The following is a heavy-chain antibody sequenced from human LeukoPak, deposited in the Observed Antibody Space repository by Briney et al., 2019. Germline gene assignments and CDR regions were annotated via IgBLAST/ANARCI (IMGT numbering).Heavy chain of an antibody. CDR1: GFTLSAFP. CDR3: AKDRGY. V-gene: IGHV3-23*01. Sequence: GGSLRLSCAASGFTLSAFPMTWVRQAPGKGLEWVSAISTSGDTTYYADAVKGRVTISRDNSKNTLFLHMNSLRAEDTAVYYCAKDRGYWGQGTLVSVSS. CDR2: ISTSGDTT. J-gene: IGHJ4*02.